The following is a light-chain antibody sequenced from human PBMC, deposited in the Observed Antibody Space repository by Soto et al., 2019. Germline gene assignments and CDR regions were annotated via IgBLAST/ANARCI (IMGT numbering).Light chain of an antibody. J-gene: IGLJ1*01. CDR2: EVN. Sequence: QSVLTQPAAVSGSPGQSITISCAGTRDDIGAYDYVSWYQQHPGNAPKLLVYEVNKRPSGVPDRFSGSKSGNTASLTVSGLQAEDEADYYCSSYAGSSNVFGTGTKVTVL. V-gene: IGLV2-8*01. CDR3: SSYAGSSNV. CDR1: RDDIGAYDY.